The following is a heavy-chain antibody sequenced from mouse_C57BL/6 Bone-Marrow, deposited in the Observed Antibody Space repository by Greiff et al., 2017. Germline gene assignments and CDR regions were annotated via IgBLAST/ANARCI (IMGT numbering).Heavy chain of an antibody. Sequence: VQLQQSGAELVRPGASVKLSCTASGFNIKDDYMHWVKQRPEQGLEWIGWIDPENGDTEYASKFQGKATITADTSSNPAYLQLSSLTSEDTAVYYCTTRTEGAMDYWGQGTSVTVSS. J-gene: IGHJ4*01. V-gene: IGHV14-4*01. CDR3: TTRTEGAMDY. CDR1: GFNIKDDY. CDR2: IDPENGDT.